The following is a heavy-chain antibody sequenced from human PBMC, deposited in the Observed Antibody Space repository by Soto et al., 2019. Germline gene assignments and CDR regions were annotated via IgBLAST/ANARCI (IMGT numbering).Heavy chain of an antibody. Sequence: GGSLRLSCAASGFTFSSYSMNWVRQAPGKGLEWVSYISSSSSTIYYADSVKGRFTISRDNAKNSLYLQMNSLRAEDTAVYYCAREPYGDYYSDAFDIWGQGTMVTVSS. J-gene: IGHJ3*02. D-gene: IGHD2-21*02. CDR3: AREPYGDYYSDAFDI. CDR2: ISSSSSTI. V-gene: IGHV3-48*01. CDR1: GFTFSSYS.